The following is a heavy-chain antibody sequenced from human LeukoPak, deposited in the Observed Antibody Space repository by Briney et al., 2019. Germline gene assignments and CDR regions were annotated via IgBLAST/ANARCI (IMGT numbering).Heavy chain of an antibody. CDR1: GGSISSYY. D-gene: IGHD3-10*01. J-gene: IGHJ6*03. CDR3: ARLRITMVRGVIKYYYYYMDV. CDR2: IYYSGST. Sequence: SETLSLTCSVPGGSISSYYWSWIRHPPPQGLELIGYIYYSGSTIYNPSLKSRVTISVDTSKNHFSLRLSSVTAADTAVYYCARLRITMVRGVIKYYYYYMDVWGKGTTVTISS. V-gene: IGHV4-59*01.